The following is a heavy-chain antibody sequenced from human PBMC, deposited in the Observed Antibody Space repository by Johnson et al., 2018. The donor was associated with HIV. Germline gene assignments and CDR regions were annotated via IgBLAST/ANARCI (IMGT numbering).Heavy chain of an antibody. J-gene: IGHJ3*02. CDR1: GFTFSRYG. V-gene: IGHV3-30*18. CDR3: AKGAYYDVWSGYYTGIGAFDI. Sequence: QVQLVESGGGLVQPGGSLRLSCAASGFTFSRYGMHWVRQAPGKGLEWVTIISYDGSNKYYEDSVKGRFTISRDNSKNPVYLQMNSLRVEDTAVYYCAKGAYYDVWSGYYTGIGAFDIWGQGTMVTVSS. CDR2: ISYDGSNK. D-gene: IGHD3-3*01.